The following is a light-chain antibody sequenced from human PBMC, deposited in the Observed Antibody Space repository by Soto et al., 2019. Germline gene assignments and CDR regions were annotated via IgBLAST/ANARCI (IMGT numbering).Light chain of an antibody. J-gene: IGKJ5*01. CDR2: AAS. CDR1: QSISNY. CDR3: QPSYSTPPIT. V-gene: IGKV1-39*01. Sequence: DIQITQSPSSLSSSVLERFTITCRASQSISNYLNWYQQKPGKAPKLLISAASSLQSGVPSRFSGSGSGTDFTLTISSLQPEDFATYYCQPSYSTPPITFGQGTRLEIK.